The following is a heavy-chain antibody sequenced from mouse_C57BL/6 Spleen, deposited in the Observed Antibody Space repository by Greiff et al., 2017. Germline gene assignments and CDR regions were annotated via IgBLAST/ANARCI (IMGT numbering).Heavy chain of an antibody. CDR3: ATRYIIYYFDY. Sequence: EVMLVESGGGLVQPGGSLKVSCAASGFTFSDYGMAWVRQAPRKGPEWVALISNLAYSINYADTVTGRFTISRENAKNTLDLEMSSLRSEDKAMYYCATRYIIYYFDYWGQGTTLTVSS. V-gene: IGHV5-15*01. D-gene: IGHD1-3*01. CDR1: GFTFSDYG. CDR2: ISNLAYSI. J-gene: IGHJ2*01.